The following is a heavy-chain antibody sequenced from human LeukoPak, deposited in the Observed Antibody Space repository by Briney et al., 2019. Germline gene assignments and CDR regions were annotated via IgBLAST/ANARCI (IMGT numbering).Heavy chain of an antibody. CDR3: ARSGRSGAWFDP. D-gene: IGHD6-19*01. J-gene: IGHJ5*02. Sequence: SETLSLTCTVSGGSISSYYWSWIRQPPGKGLEWIGYIYYSGSTNYNPSLKSRVTISVDTSKNQSSLKLSSVTAADTAVYYCARSGRSGAWFDPWGQGTLVTVSS. CDR1: GGSISSYY. CDR2: IYYSGST. V-gene: IGHV4-59*01.